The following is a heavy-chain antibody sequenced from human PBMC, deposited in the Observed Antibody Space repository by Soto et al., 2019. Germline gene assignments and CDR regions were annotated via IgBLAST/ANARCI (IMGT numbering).Heavy chain of an antibody. Sequence: LRLSCAASGFTFSSYGMHWVRQAPGKGLEWVAVISYDGTNKYYADSVKGRFTISRDNSKNTLYLQMNSLRAEDTAVYYCAKDLLRPGRAYGMDVWGQGTTVTVSS. V-gene: IGHV3-30*18. CDR3: AKDLLRPGRAYGMDV. CDR1: GFTFSSYG. CDR2: ISYDGTNK. J-gene: IGHJ6*02.